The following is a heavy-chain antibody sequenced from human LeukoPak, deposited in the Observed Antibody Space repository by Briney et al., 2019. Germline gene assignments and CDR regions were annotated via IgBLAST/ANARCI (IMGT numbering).Heavy chain of an antibody. Sequence: GGSLRLSCAASGFTFSSHGMHWVRQAPGKGLEWVAVISYDGNNKYYADSVKGRFTISRDNSKNTLYLQMNSLRVEDTAIYYCVKVGDSGSSVYNWFDSWGQGTLVTVSS. CDR2: ISYDGNNK. CDR1: GFTFSSHG. V-gene: IGHV3-30*18. CDR3: VKVGDSGSSVYNWFDS. D-gene: IGHD1-26*01. J-gene: IGHJ5*01.